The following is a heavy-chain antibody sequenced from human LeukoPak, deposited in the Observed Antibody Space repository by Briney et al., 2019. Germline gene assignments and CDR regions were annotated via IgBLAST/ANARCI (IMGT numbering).Heavy chain of an antibody. CDR1: GGTFSSYA. CDR3: AYSSSSRGLY. J-gene: IGHJ4*02. CDR2: IIPILGIA. D-gene: IGHD6-6*01. Sequence: ASVKVSCKASGGTFSSYAISWVRQAPGQGLEWMGRIIPILGIANYAQKFQGRVTITADKSTSTAYMELSSLRSDDTAVYYCAYSSSSRGLYWGQGTLVTVSS. V-gene: IGHV1-69*04.